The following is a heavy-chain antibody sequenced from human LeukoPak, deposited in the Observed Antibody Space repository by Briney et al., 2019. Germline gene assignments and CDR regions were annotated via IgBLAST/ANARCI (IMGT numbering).Heavy chain of an antibody. CDR1: GFTFSAYW. V-gene: IGHV3-7*01. CDR3: ARWRGAQSESES. Sequence: GGSLRLSCIASGFTFSAYWMTWVRQAPGKGLEFVANIKGDGSQKEYVDSVKGRFTISGDNAKNSLYLQMISLRAEDTAVYYCARWRGAQSESESWGQGTLVTVSS. J-gene: IGHJ5*02. CDR2: IKGDGSQK. D-gene: IGHD3-3*01.